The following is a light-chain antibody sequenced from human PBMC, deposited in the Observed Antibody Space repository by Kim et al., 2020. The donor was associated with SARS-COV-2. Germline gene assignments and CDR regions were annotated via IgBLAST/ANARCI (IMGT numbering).Light chain of an antibody. CDR1: SSDVGGYNS. J-gene: IGLJ1*01. CDR3: SSYTNRITRV. CDR2: DVR. V-gene: IGLV2-14*03. Sequence: QSALTQPASVSGSPGQWVTISCTGTSSDVGGYNSFCWYQQYPGNVPKLIIYDVRHRPAGISNRFSGSKADNTAPLIISGLQAEDEADYCSSSYTNRITRVFGAGTKVTVL.